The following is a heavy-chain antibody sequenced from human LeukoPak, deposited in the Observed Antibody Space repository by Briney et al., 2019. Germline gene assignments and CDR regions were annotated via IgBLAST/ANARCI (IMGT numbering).Heavy chain of an antibody. CDR3: ARAALYYYYMDV. CDR2: IIPIFGTA. V-gene: IGHV1-69*05. J-gene: IGHJ6*03. Sequence: GASVKVSCKASGYTFTGYYMHWVRQAPGQGLEWMGRIIPIFGTANYAQKFQGRVTITTDESTSTAYMELSSLRSEDTAVYYCARAALYYYYMDVWGKGTTVTVSS. CDR1: GYTFTGYY.